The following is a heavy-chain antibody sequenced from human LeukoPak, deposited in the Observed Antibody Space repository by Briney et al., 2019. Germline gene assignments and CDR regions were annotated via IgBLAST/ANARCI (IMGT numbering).Heavy chain of an antibody. CDR3: ATGPRYFDWLSSGGFDY. J-gene: IGHJ4*02. Sequence: ASVKVSCKASGYTFTGYYMHWVRQAPGQGLEWMGIINPSGGSTSYAQKFQGRVTMTRDMSTSTVYMELSSLRSEDTAVYYCATGPRYFDWLSSGGFDYWGQGTLVTVSS. D-gene: IGHD3-9*01. CDR2: INPSGGST. CDR1: GYTFTGYY. V-gene: IGHV1-46*01.